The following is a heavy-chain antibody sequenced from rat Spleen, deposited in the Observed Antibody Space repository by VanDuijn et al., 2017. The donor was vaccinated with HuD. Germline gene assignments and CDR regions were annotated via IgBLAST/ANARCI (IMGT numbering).Heavy chain of an antibody. D-gene: IGHD1-11*01. J-gene: IGHJ2*01. V-gene: IGHV5-29*01. CDR1: GFTFSDYY. CDR2: ISYEGSST. Sequence: EVQLVESDGGLVQPGRSLKLSCAASGFTFSDYYMAWVRQAPTKGLEWVATISYEGSSTYYGDSVKGRFTISRDNAKSTLYLQMDSLRSEDTATYYCTRGYYFDCWGRGVMVTVSS. CDR3: TRGYYFDC.